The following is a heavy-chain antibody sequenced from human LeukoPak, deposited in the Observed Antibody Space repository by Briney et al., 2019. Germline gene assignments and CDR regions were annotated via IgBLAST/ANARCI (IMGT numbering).Heavy chain of an antibody. CDR3: ARELHWGRDY. D-gene: IGHD7-27*01. CDR1: GFTFSSYV. V-gene: IGHV3-48*02. Sequence: RPGGSLRLSGAASGFTFSSYVMHWVRQAPGKGLEWVSYISDSGSTIFYADSVKGRFTISRDNAKNSLYLQMNSLRDEDTAVYYCARELHWGRDYWGQGTLVTVSS. J-gene: IGHJ4*02. CDR2: ISDSGSTI.